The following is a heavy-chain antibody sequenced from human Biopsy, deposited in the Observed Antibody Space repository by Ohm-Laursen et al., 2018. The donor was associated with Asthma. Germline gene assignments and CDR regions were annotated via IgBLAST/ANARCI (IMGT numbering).Heavy chain of an antibody. V-gene: IGHV1-69*13. CDR3: ARCQVGYSSGWSLLLKKIYYSGMDV. J-gene: IGHJ6*02. Sequence: SVKVSSKAPGGTFSNFAISWVRQAPGQGLEWLGGIMTVFGTTNYAQKFQGRVTITADESTSTAYMEVTSLRSEDTASYYCARCQVGYSSGWSLLLKKIYYSGMDVWGQGTAVTVSS. CDR2: IMTVFGTT. CDR1: GGTFSNFA. D-gene: IGHD6-19*01.